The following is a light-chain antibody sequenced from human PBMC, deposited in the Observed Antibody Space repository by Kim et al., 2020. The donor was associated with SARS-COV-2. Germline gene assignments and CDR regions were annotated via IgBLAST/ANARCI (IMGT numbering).Light chain of an antibody. Sequence: LSPGERATPSCRASQSVSSYLAWYQQKPGQAPRLLIYDASNRATGIPARFSGSGSGTDFTLTISSLEPEDFAVYYCQQRSNWLFTFGPGTKVDIK. V-gene: IGKV3-11*01. CDR1: QSVSSY. CDR3: QQRSNWLFT. CDR2: DAS. J-gene: IGKJ3*01.